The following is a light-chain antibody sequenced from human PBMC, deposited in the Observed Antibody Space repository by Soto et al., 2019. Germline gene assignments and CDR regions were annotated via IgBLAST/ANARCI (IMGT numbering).Light chain of an antibody. CDR1: QSVNNN. V-gene: IGKV3-15*01. CDR3: QQYNSYSPWT. CDR2: GAS. J-gene: IGKJ1*01. Sequence: EIVLTQSPATLSSFPGASFPLSCRASQSVNNNLAWYQQKPGQAPRLLIYGASTRATGIPARFSGSGSGTEFTLTIRSLQPVDFATYYCQQYNSYSPWTVGQGTKVDIK.